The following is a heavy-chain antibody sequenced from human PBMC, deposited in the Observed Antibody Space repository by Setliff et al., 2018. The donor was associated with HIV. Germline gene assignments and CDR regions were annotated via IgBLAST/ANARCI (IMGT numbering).Heavy chain of an antibody. V-gene: IGHV4-4*07. CDR2: IYTSGNT. D-gene: IGHD3-10*01. Sequence: SETLSLTCTVSGVSISNYYWSWIRQPAGKGLEWIGRIYTSGNTNYNPSLKSRVTMSVDTSKKQFPLKLTSVTAADTAVYYCAGHFYYSGSGIWAGLDSWGQGTLVTVSS. CDR1: GVSISNYY. CDR3: AGHFYYSGSGIWAGLDS. J-gene: IGHJ4*02.